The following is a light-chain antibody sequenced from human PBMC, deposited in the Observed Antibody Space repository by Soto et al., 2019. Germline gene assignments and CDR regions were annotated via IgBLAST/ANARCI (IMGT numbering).Light chain of an antibody. CDR3: EQYGSSPMYT. CDR1: QSVSSSY. Sequence: EIVLTQSPGPLSLSPGERATLSCRASQSVSSSYLAWYQQKPGQAPRLLIYGASSRATGIPDRFSGSGSGTSVSLTISRLEPDDFAVDYCEQYGSSPMYTFGQGTKLEIK. CDR2: GAS. J-gene: IGKJ2*01. V-gene: IGKV3-20*01.